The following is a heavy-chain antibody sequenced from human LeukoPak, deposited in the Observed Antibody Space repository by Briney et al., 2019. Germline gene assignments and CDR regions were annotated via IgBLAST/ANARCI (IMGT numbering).Heavy chain of an antibody. CDR3: ARLLVGAAGDY. V-gene: IGHV3-21*01. CDR1: GFTFSSYS. D-gene: IGHD6-13*01. CDR2: ISSISSYI. Sequence: PGGSLRLSCAASGFTFSSYSMNWVRQPQGKGLDWVSSISSISSYIYYADSVKGRFTISRDNAKNSLYLQMNSLRAEDTAVYYCARLLVGAAGDYWGQGTLVTVSS. J-gene: IGHJ4*02.